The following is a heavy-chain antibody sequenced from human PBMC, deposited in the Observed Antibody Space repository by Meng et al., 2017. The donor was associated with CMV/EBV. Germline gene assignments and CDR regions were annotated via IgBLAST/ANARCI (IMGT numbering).Heavy chain of an antibody. V-gene: IGHV4-30-4*08. J-gene: IGHJ4*02. D-gene: IGHD3-3*01. CDR1: GGSIRSGDYY. CDR3: ARDNRRGGVDY. CDR2: IYYSGST. Sequence: QVLRQESGPGLVKPSQTLALTCTVSGGSIRSGDYYWSWIRQPPGKGLEWIGYIYYSGSTYYNPSLKSRVTISVDTSKNQFSLKLSSVTAADTAVYYCARDNRRGGVDYWGQGTLVTVSS.